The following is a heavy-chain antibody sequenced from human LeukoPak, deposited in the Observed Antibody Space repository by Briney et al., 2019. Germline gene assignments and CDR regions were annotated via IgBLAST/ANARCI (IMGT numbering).Heavy chain of an antibody. Sequence: GASLKVSCKASGYAFTSYGISWVRQAPGQGLEWMGRISAYNGNTNYAQKLQGRVTMTTDTSTSTAYMELRSLRSDDTAVYYCARDSSGGVMITLGGDLDYWGQGTLVTVSS. CDR1: GYAFTSYG. CDR2: ISAYNGNT. D-gene: IGHD3-16*01. J-gene: IGHJ4*02. V-gene: IGHV1-18*01. CDR3: ARDSSGGVMITLGGDLDY.